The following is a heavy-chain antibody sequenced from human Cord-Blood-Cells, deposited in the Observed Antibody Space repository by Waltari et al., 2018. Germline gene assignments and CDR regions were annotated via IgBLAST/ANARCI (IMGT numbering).Heavy chain of an antibody. CDR2: IYPGESDT. CDR3: ARCAGDYVWYCDL. V-gene: IGHV5-51*01. J-gene: IGHJ2*01. CDR1: GYSFTISW. Sequence: HLVQSGAEVNKPGQSLKISCKGSGYSFTISWLAWLRQMPGKGLEWMGIIYPGESDTRYSPSCQGQVTLSADKAISTAYLQWSSMKASDTAMYYCARCAGDYVWYCDLWGRGTLVTVSS. D-gene: IGHD3-16*01.